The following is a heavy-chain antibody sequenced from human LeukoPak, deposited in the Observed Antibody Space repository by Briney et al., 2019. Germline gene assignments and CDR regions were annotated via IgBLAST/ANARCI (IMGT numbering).Heavy chain of an antibody. CDR3: ATEYNWNDGDYYGMDV. CDR2: INPYSGGT. CDR1: GYTFTGYY. J-gene: IGHJ6*02. Sequence: ASVTVSCKASGYTFTGYYMHWVRQAPGQGLEWMGWINPYSGGTNYAQKFQGRVTMTRDTSISTAYMELSRLRSDDTAVYYCATEYNWNDGDYYGMDVWGQGTTVTVSS. V-gene: IGHV1-2*02. D-gene: IGHD1-1*01.